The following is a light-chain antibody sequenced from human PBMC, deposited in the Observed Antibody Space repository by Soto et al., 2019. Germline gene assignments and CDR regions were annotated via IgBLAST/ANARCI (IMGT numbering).Light chain of an antibody. J-gene: IGLJ2*01. CDR1: TSNIRSNT. Sequence: QSVLTQPPSASGTPGQRVTISCSGSTSNIRSNTVNWYQQLPGTAPKLLIYSNNQRPSGVPDRFSGSKSGTSASLAISGLQSEDEADYYCGTWDDSLNGVVFGGGTQLTVL. CDR3: GTWDDSLNGVV. V-gene: IGLV1-44*01. CDR2: SNN.